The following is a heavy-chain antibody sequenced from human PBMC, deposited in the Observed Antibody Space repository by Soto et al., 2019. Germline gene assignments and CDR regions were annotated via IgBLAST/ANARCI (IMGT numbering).Heavy chain of an antibody. J-gene: IGHJ6*02. Sequence: ASVKVSCKASGYTFTSYGISWVRQAPGQGLEWMGWISAYNGNTNYARKLQGRVTMTTDTSTSTAYMELRSLRSDDTAVYYCARAPTIRYYDILTGYSLRYYGMDVWGQGTTVTVSS. CDR3: ARAPTIRYYDILTGYSLRYYGMDV. CDR2: ISAYNGNT. CDR1: GYTFTSYG. D-gene: IGHD3-9*01. V-gene: IGHV1-18*01.